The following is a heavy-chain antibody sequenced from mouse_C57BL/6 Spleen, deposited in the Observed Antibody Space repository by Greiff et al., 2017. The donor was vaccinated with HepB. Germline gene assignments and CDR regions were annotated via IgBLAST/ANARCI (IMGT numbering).Heavy chain of an antibody. Sequence: LVESGAELVRPGASVTLSCKASGYTFTDYEMHWVKQTPVHGLEWIGAIDPETGGTAYNQKFKGKAILTADKSSSTAYMELRSLTSEDSAVYYCTRWRTGIFAYWGQGTLVTVSA. CDR3: TRWRTGIFAY. CDR2: IDPETGGT. D-gene: IGHD4-1*01. J-gene: IGHJ3*01. CDR1: GYTFTDYE. V-gene: IGHV1-15*01.